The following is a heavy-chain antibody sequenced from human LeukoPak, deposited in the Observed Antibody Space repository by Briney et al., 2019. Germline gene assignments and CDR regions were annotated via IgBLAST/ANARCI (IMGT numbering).Heavy chain of an antibody. V-gene: IGHV3-48*01. CDR2: ISSSSSTI. CDR3: ARDAKAGNFDY. CDR1: GFTFSSYS. J-gene: IGHJ4*02. D-gene: IGHD3-10*01. Sequence: PGGSLRLSCAASGFTFSSYSMNWVRQAPGKGLEWVSYISSSSSTIYYADSVKGRFTISRDNAKNSLYLQMNSLRAEDTAVYYCARDAKAGNFDYWGQGTLVTVSS.